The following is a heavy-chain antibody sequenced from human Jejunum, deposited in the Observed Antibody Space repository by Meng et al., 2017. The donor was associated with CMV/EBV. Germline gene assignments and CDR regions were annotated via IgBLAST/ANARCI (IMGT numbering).Heavy chain of an antibody. D-gene: IGHD1-26*01. V-gene: IGHV3-7*01. J-gene: IGHJ4*02. CDR1: GFTFGSHW. CDR3: GRSGGL. CDR2: IKPDGSDK. Sequence: LACPAFGFTFGSHWMTWVRRAPGKGLEWVASIKPDGSDKYYVDSVKGRFTISRDNANNSLYLQMNSLRGEDTAVYYCGRSGGLWGQGTLVTVSS.